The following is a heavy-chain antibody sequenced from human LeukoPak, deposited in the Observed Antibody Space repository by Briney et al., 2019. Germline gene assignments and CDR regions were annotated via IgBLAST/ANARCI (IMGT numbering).Heavy chain of an antibody. CDR2: IKTNAEGGTL. CDR3: TTGIDDEGGY. J-gene: IGHJ4*02. CDR1: GFTYSTVW. V-gene: IGHV3-15*07. D-gene: IGHD3-3*02. Sequence: GGSLRLSCAASGFTYSTVWMNWVRQAPGKGLEWVGRIKTNAEGGTLDYSAPVKGRFTISRDDSKNTLYLQMDSLEVEDTGMYYCTTGIDDEGGYWGQGTLVTVSS.